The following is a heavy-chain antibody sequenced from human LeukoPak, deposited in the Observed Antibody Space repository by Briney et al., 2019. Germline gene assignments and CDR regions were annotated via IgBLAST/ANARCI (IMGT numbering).Heavy chain of an antibody. Sequence: PGGSLRLSCVGSGFTFRSHAMSWVRQAPEKGLEFVSGIYENGGTTYYADSVKGRFSISRDNSENTLYLQMDSLGGEDTAVYYCAKDFRIGYSAHFDYWGQGALVTVSS. CDR2: IYENGGTT. D-gene: IGHD2-21*01. J-gene: IGHJ4*02. V-gene: IGHV3-23*01. CDR3: AKDFRIGYSAHFDY. CDR1: GFTFRSHA.